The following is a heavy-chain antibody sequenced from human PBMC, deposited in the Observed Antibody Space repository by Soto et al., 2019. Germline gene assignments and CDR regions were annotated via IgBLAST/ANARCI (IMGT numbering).Heavy chain of an antibody. CDR3: ASVGGNYVCGRSAYVY. D-gene: IGHD3-16*01. CDR2: IIPIFGTA. V-gene: IGHV1-69*13. CDR1: GGTFSSYA. J-gene: IGHJ4*02. Sequence: SVKVSCKASGGTFSSYAISWVRQAPGQGLEWMGGIIPIFGTANYAQKFQGRVTITADESTSTAYMELSSLRSEDTAVYYCASVGGNYVCGRSAYVYWGPGTLVTVSS.